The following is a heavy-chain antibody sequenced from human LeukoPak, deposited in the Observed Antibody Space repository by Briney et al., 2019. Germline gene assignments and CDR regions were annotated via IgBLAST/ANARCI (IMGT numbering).Heavy chain of an antibody. CDR1: GLTFSSYA. V-gene: IGHV3-23*01. CDR3: ARDYYDSSGYLVTPFDY. J-gene: IGHJ4*02. CDR2: ISGSGGST. Sequence: GGSLRLSCAASGLTFSSYAMSWVRQAPGKGLEWVSGISGSGGSTYYADSVKGRFTISRDNSKNTLYLQMNSLRAEDTAVYYCARDYYDSSGYLVTPFDYWGQGTLVTVSS. D-gene: IGHD3-22*01.